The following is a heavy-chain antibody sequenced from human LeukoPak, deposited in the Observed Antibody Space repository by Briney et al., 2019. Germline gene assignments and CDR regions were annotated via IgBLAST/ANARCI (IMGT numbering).Heavy chain of an antibody. Sequence: VSVKVSCKASGYTFTSYGISWVRQAPGQGLEWMGWISAYNGNTNYAQKLQGRVTMTTDTSTSTAYMELRSLRSDDTAVYYCARGKYYYDSSGYYYLIDYWGQGTLVTVSS. D-gene: IGHD3-22*01. V-gene: IGHV1-18*01. CDR3: ARGKYYYDSSGYYYLIDY. CDR2: ISAYNGNT. J-gene: IGHJ4*02. CDR1: GYTFTSYG.